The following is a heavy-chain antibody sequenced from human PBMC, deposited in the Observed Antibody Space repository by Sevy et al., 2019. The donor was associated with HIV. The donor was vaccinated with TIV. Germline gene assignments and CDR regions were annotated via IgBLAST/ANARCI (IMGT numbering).Heavy chain of an antibody. CDR2: ISDGGGTT. CDR3: AKRVAGALAALDI. CDR1: GFTFRNYV. Sequence: LSLTCAASGFTFRNYVMNWVRQPPGKGLEWVSVISDGGGTTYYADSVKGRFTISRDDSKSTLYLQMNSLRVEDTAVYFCAKRVAGALAALDIWGQRTMVTVSS. D-gene: IGHD3-10*01. V-gene: IGHV3-23*01. J-gene: IGHJ3*02.